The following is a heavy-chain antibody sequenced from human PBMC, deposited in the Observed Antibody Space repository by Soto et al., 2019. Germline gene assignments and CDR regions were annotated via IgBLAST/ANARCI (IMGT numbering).Heavy chain of an antibody. D-gene: IGHD3-10*01. CDR3: ASTGIYGSGTYYGMDV. V-gene: IGHV4-38-2*01. J-gene: IGHJ6*02. CDR1: DYSVSSTYY. CDR2: IHHSGTT. Sequence: SETLSLTCAVSDYSVSSTYYWGWIRQPPGKGLEWIGGIHHSGTTYYTPSLTSRVTLSVDTSKNQFSLRLSSVTAADTAVYYCASTGIYGSGTYYGMDVWGQGTTVTVYS.